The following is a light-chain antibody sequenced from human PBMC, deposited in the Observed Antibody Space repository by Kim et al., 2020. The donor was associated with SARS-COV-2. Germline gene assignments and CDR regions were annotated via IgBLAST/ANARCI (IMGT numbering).Light chain of an antibody. J-gene: IGKJ2*01. V-gene: IGKV3-20*01. CDR3: QQYYDSYT. CDR1: QSVSSSY. Sequence: PGDRATLSCRASQSVSSSYFAWYQQIPGQAPRLLIYAASSRATGIPDRFSGGGSGTDFTLTINRLEPEDFAVYYCQQYYDSYTFGQGTKLEI. CDR2: AAS.